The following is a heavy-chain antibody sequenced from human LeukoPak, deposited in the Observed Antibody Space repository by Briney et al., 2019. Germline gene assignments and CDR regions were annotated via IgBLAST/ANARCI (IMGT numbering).Heavy chain of an antibody. V-gene: IGHV3-21*01. J-gene: IGHJ3*02. Sequence: GGSLRLSCAASGFTFSSYSMNWVRQAPGKGLEWVSSISSSSSYLYYADSVKGRFTISRGNAKNSLYLQMNSLRAEDTAVYYCARALRYFDWLPDDAFDIWGQGTMVTVSS. D-gene: IGHD3-9*01. CDR1: GFTFSSYS. CDR3: ARALRYFDWLPDDAFDI. CDR2: ISSSSSYL.